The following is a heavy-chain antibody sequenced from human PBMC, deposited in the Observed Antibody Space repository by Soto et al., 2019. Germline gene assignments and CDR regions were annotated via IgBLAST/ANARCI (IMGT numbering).Heavy chain of an antibody. CDR2: ISYDGTNK. CDR3: AKSFYDKSGYYGLLDY. D-gene: IGHD3-22*01. Sequence: PGGSMRLSCAASGFSFSIHSMHWVRQAPGKGLEWVAVISYDGTNKYYADFVRGRFTISRDNSKNTLDLQMISLRAEDTAVYYCAKSFYDKSGYYGLLDYWGQGTLVTVSS. V-gene: IGHV3-30*18. J-gene: IGHJ4*02. CDR1: GFSFSIHS.